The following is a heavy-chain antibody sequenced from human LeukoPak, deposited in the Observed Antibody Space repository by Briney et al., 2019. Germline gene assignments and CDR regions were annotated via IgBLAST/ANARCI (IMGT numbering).Heavy chain of an antibody. D-gene: IGHD3-10*01. CDR1: GVTFSSYS. J-gene: IGHJ4*02. Sequence: WGSLRLSRAASGVTFSSYSMNWVRQAPGKGLEWVSSISSSSSYIYYADPVKGRFTISRDNAKNSLSLQLNTLSAEDTAVYYCARPPLYGSGYLDYWGQGTLVTVSS. V-gene: IGHV3-21*01. CDR2: ISSSSSYI. CDR3: ARPPLYGSGYLDY.